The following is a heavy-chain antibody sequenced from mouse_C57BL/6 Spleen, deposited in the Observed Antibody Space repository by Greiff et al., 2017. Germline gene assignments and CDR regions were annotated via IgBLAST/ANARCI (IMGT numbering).Heavy chain of an antibody. CDR2: IDPSDSYT. J-gene: IGHJ4*01. D-gene: IGHD1-1*01. Sequence: QVHVKQPGAELVMPGASVKLSCKASGYTFTSYWMHWVKQRPGQGLEWIGEIDPSDSYTNYNQKFKGKSTLTVDKSSSTAYMQLSSLTSEDSAVYYCARSSYYGSSPYAMDYWGQGTSVTVSS. CDR3: ARSSYYGSSPYAMDY. CDR1: GYTFTSYW. V-gene: IGHV1-69*01.